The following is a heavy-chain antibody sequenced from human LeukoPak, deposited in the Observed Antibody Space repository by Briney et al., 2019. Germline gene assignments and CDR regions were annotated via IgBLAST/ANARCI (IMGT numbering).Heavy chain of an antibody. V-gene: IGHV3-21*01. CDR1: GFTFSSDS. CDR3: ASSPAAGPDY. CDR2: ISSSSSYI. Sequence: GGSLRRSCAASGFTFSSDSMYLVRQAPGKRMEWVSSISSSSSYIYYADSVKGRFTISRDNAKNSLYLQMNSLRAEDTAVYYCASSPAAGPDYWGQGTLVTVSS. J-gene: IGHJ4*02. D-gene: IGHD6-13*01.